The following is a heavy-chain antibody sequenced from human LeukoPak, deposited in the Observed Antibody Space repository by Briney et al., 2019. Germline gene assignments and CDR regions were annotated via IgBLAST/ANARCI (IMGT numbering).Heavy chain of an antibody. Sequence: SETLSLTCTVSGGSIRSYYWSWIRQPPGKRLEWIGYIYYSGSINYNPSLKSRVTISVDTSKNQFSLKLSSVTAADTAVYYCARAPWELLFTAFDIWAQGQWSPSLQ. J-gene: IGHJ3*02. CDR2: IYYSGSI. CDR1: GGSIRSYY. V-gene: IGHV4-59*01. D-gene: IGHD1-26*01. CDR3: ARAPWELLFTAFDI.